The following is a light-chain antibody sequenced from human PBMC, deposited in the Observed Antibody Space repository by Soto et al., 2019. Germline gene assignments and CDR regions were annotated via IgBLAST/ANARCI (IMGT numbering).Light chain of an antibody. J-gene: IGKJ1*01. Sequence: EIVLTQSPGTLSLSPGETATLSCRASQSVASAYLAWYQHRPGQAPRLLIYGASSRATGIEDRITGSGSGTDFTLTINRLEPEDFAVYYCQQYADSRWTFGQGTKVE. CDR1: QSVASAY. CDR3: QQYADSRWT. V-gene: IGKV3-20*01. CDR2: GAS.